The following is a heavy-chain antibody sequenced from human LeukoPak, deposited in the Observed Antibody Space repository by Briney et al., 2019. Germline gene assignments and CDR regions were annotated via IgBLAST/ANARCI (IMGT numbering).Heavy chain of an antibody. V-gene: IGHV3-7*01. Sequence: PAGSLRLSCAASGFTFNSYWMSWVRQAPGKGLEWVANINQEVSEKYYVDSVKGRFTISRDNAKKSLYLQMDSLRADDTAVYYCIPGHSGRSSPIIDTRFDYWGQGTLVTVSS. D-gene: IGHD2-15*01. CDR1: GFTFNSYW. CDR3: IPGHSGRSSPIIDTRFDY. J-gene: IGHJ4*02. CDR2: INQEVSEK.